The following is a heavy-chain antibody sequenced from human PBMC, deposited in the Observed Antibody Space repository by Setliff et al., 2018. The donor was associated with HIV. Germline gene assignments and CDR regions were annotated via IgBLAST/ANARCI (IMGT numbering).Heavy chain of an antibody. Sequence: LSLTCTVSGTSINTSDSYWGWIRQPPGKGLDWIGSIYYTGHTYYNSSLKSRVTMSVDTSKNQFSLKLNSVTAADTAVYYCARRFLTTVVTLAFDTWGQGTMVTVS. J-gene: IGHJ3*02. CDR3: ARRFLTTVVTLAFDT. CDR1: GTSINTSDSY. D-gene: IGHD4-17*01. V-gene: IGHV4-39*01. CDR2: IYYTGHT.